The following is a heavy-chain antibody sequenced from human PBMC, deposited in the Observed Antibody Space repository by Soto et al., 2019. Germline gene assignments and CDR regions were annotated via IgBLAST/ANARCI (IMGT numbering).Heavy chain of an antibody. D-gene: IGHD3-10*01. CDR2: VSAYNGNT. J-gene: IGHJ3*01. CDR1: GYNFILHG. V-gene: IGHV1-18*01. CDR3: ARVWYDGNAGACYV. Sequence: QVQLVQSGGEVKKAGASVQVSCKASGYNFILHGIIWVRQAPGQCRERMGWVSAYNGNTNYAQKFQGRVTMTTDTSTSTVYMELRSLRSDDTAMYYCARVWYDGNAGACYVWGQGTKVTVYS.